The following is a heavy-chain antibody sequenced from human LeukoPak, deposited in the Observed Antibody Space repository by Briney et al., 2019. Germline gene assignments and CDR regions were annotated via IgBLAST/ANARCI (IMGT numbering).Heavy chain of an antibody. D-gene: IGHD5-18*01. V-gene: IGHV3-21*01. J-gene: IGHJ4*02. Sequence: GGSLRLXCAASGFTFSSYSMNWVRQAPGKGLEWVSSISSSSSYIYYADSVKGRFTISRDNAKNSLYLQMNSLRAEDTAVYYCAREAMANPYFDYWGQGTLVTVSS. CDR3: AREAMANPYFDY. CDR1: GFTFSSYS. CDR2: ISSSSSYI.